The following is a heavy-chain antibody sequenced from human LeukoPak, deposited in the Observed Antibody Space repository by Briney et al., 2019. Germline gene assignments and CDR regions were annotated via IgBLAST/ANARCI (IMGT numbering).Heavy chain of an antibody. J-gene: IGHJ4*01. CDR3: ARNSDFSSDYYPY. V-gene: IGHV4-39*07. Sequence: PSETLSLTCTVSGGSISSGSYYWTWIRQPPGKGLEWIGEVNYSGYTKYNPSLKSRVTISVDMSKNRFSLKMNSVTAADTAVYYCARNSDFSSDYYPYWGQGTLVTVSS. D-gene: IGHD3-3*01. CDR2: VNYSGYT. CDR1: GGSISSGSYY.